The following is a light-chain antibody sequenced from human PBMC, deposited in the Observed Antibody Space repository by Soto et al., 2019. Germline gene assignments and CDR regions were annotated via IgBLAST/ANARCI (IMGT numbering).Light chain of an antibody. Sequence: QSVLTQPPSVSGAPGQRVTISCTGSNSNIGAGYDVHWYQQFPGTAPKLLIYGNINRPSGVPDRFSGSKSGPSASLAITGLQAEDEADYYCLSYDSRLSNYVFGGGTKLTVL. J-gene: IGLJ1*01. V-gene: IGLV1-40*01. CDR2: GNI. CDR3: LSYDSRLSNYV. CDR1: NSNIGAGYD.